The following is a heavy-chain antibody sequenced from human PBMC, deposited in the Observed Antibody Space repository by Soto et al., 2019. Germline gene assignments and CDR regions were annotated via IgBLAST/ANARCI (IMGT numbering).Heavy chain of an antibody. J-gene: IGHJ5*02. CDR2: ISTTGNT. D-gene: IGHD6-6*01. Sequence: LSLTCTVSGDTITSFSWNWIRQSAGKGLEWIGRISTTGNTHYNPSLESRVTMSLDTSKNQFSLKLSSVTAADTAVFYCARHRARNWFDPWGQGTLVTVSS. CDR1: GDTITSFS. V-gene: IGHV4-4*07. CDR3: ARHRARNWFDP.